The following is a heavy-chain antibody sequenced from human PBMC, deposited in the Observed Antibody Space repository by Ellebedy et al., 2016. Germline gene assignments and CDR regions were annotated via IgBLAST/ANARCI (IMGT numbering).Heavy chain of an antibody. D-gene: IGHD4-17*01. CDR1: GFTFSSYW. V-gene: IGHV3-7*01. CDR2: IKQDGSEK. Sequence: GGSLRLSCAASGFTFSSYWMSWVRQAPGKGLEWVANIKQDGSEKYYVDSVKGRFTISRDNAKNSLYLQMNSLRAEDTAVYYCASRESTVTTGASMGFDPWGQGTLVTVSS. CDR3: ASRESTVTTGASMGFDP. J-gene: IGHJ5*02.